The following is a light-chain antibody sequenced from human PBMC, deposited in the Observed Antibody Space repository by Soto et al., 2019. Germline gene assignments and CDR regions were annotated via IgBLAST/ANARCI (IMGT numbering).Light chain of an antibody. CDR2: WAS. V-gene: IGKV4-1*01. CDR3: QQYYSSPFT. Sequence: DIVMTQSPDALAVSLGERATINCKSSQSVLYSSNDKNYLAWYQQKPGQPPRLLIYWASTRESGVPERATGGGSGTDFTLTISSLPAEDVAVYYCQQYYSSPFTFGPGTKVDIK. CDR1: QSVLYSSNDKNY. J-gene: IGKJ3*01.